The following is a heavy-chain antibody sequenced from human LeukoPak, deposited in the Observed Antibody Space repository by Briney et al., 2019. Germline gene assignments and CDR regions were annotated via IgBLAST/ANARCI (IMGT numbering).Heavy chain of an antibody. D-gene: IGHD3-22*01. CDR3: ARDRYYYDSSGSPFDY. V-gene: IGHV4-4*07. Sequence: SETLSLTCTVSGGSISSYYWSWIRQPAGKGLECIGRIHTSGSTNYTPSLKSRVTMSVDTSKNQFSLKLSSVTAADTAVYYCARDRYYYDSSGSPFDYWGQGTLVTVSS. J-gene: IGHJ4*02. CDR1: GGSISSYY. CDR2: IHTSGST.